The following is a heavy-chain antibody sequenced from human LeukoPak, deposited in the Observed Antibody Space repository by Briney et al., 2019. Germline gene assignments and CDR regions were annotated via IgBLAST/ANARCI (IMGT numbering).Heavy chain of an antibody. CDR2: INPNTGDT. V-gene: IGHV1-2*06. D-gene: IGHD5-24*01. Sequence: ASVTVSCKASGYTITGYYMHWVRQAPGQGLEWMGRINPNTGDTNSARKFQGRITMTRDTSISTVYMELSRLRSEDTAVYYCARARGSAWLHRYYYYGMDVWGQGPRSPSP. CDR1: GYTITGYY. CDR3: ARARGSAWLHRYYYYGMDV. J-gene: IGHJ6*02.